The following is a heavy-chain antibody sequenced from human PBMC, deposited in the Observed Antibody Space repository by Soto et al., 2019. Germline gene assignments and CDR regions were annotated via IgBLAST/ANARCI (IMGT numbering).Heavy chain of an antibody. CDR2: INHSGST. CDR3: ASNLSGWYYFDY. V-gene: IGHV4-34*01. CDR1: GGSFSGYY. Sequence: PSETLSLTCAVYGGSFSGYYWSWIRQPPGKGLEWIGEINHSGSTNYNPSLKSRVNKSVDTSKNQFSLKLSSVTAADTAVYYCASNLSGWYYFDYWGQGTLVTVSS. J-gene: IGHJ4*02. D-gene: IGHD6-19*01.